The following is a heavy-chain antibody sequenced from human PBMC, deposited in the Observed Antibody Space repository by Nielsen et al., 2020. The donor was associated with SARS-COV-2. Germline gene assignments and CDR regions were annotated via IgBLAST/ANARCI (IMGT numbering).Heavy chain of an antibody. CDR1: GFTLSSYW. V-gene: IGHV3-7*03. Sequence: GESLKISCEVSGFTLSSYWMSWVRQAPGKGLEWVANIKQDGSEKYYVDSVKGRFTISRDNAKNSLYLQMNSLRAEDTAVYYCARAAWYGYNSWGFDYWGQGTLVTVSS. J-gene: IGHJ4*02. CDR3: ARAAWYGYNSWGFDY. CDR2: IKQDGSEK. D-gene: IGHD5-24*01.